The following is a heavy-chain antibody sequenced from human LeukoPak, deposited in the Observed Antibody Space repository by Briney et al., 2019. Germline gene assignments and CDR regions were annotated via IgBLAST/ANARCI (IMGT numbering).Heavy chain of an antibody. CDR3: ARAAGQYNWNSVHFYYYQMDV. CDR1: GYTFTSYD. CDR2: MNPNSGNT. V-gene: IGHV1-8*03. D-gene: IGHD1-7*01. J-gene: IGHJ6*03. Sequence: ASVKVSCKASGYTFTSYDINLMRQATGQGLEWMGWMNPNSGNTGYAQKVQGRGTITRNTSIGTAYMDLSSLRSEDTAVYYCARAAGQYNWNSVHFYYYQMDVWGKGTTVTVSS.